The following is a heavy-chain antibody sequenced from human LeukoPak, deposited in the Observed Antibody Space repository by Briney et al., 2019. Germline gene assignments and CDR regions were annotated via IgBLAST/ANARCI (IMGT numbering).Heavy chain of an antibody. Sequence: GGSLRPSCAASGFTFSSYEMNWVRQAPGKGLEWVSYISSSGSTIYYADSVKGRFTISRDNAKNSLYLQMNSLRAEDMAVYYCAELGITMIGGVWGKGTTVTISS. J-gene: IGHJ6*04. D-gene: IGHD3-10*02. CDR3: AELGITMIGGV. V-gene: IGHV3-48*03. CDR2: ISSSGSTI. CDR1: GFTFSSYE.